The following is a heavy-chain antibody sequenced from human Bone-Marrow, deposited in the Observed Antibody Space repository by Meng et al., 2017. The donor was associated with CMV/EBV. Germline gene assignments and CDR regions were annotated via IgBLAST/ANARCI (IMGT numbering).Heavy chain of an antibody. V-gene: IGHV1-3*02. CDR2: SNAGNGNT. Sequence: ASVKVSCKASGYTFTSYAMHWVRQAPGQRLEWMGWSNAGNGNTKYSQEFQGRVTITRDTSASTAYMELSSLRSEDTAVYYCARRYYGSGSTLGYWGQGTLVTVSS. CDR1: GYTFTSYA. CDR3: ARRYYGSGSTLGY. D-gene: IGHD3-10*01. J-gene: IGHJ4*02.